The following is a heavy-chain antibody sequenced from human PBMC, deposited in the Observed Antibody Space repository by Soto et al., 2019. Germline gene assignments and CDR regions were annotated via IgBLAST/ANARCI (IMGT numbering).Heavy chain of an antibody. CDR3: ARAMPGYSGYEPPDF. D-gene: IGHD5-12*01. J-gene: IGHJ4*02. Sequence: GGSLRLSCAASGFTVSSNYMSWVRQAPGKGLEWVSVIYSGGSTYYADSVKGRFTISRDNSKNTLYLQMNSLRAEDTAVYYCARAMPGYSGYEPPDFWGQGTQVTVS. CDR1: GFTVSSNY. V-gene: IGHV3-53*01. CDR2: IYSGGST.